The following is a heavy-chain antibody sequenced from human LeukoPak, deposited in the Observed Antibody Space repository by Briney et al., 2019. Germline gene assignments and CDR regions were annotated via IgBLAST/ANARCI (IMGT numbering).Heavy chain of an antibody. CDR1: GFTFSSYW. J-gene: IGHJ4*02. V-gene: IGHV3-7*01. Sequence: GGSLRLSCAASGFTFSSYWMSWVRQAPGKGLEWAANIKQDGSEKYYVDSVKGRFTISRDNAKNSLYLQMNSLRAEDTAVYYCARAKPGIAAAGSLYYFDYWGQGTLVTVSS. CDR3: ARAKPGIAAAGSLYYFDY. D-gene: IGHD6-13*01. CDR2: IKQDGSEK.